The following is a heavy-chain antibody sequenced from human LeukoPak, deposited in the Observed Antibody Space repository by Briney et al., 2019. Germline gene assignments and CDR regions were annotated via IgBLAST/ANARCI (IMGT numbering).Heavy chain of an antibody. CDR1: GYSFTDYA. CDR2: INAANGST. J-gene: IGHJ4*02. V-gene: IGHV1-3*01. D-gene: IGHD3-22*01. Sequence: ASVKVSCKASGYSFTDYAMHWVRPAPGQRLEWMGWINAANGSTKYSQKFQGRVTITRDTSASRAYMELSSLRSEDTAVYYCAGTYYYDSSGYYPAFDYWGQGTLVTVSS. CDR3: AGTYYYDSSGYYPAFDY.